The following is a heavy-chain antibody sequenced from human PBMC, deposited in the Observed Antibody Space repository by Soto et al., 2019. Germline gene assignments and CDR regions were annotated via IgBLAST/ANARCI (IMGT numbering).Heavy chain of an antibody. D-gene: IGHD3-22*01. J-gene: IGHJ3*02. CDR2: IRFDGTDE. CDR3: ARDLSVVVMYSAFDI. V-gene: IGHV3-30*02. CDR1: KSIFTGYG. Sequence: GGSLRLSCAASKSIFTGYGMHWVRQTPGKGLEWVAVIRFDGTDEHYADSVKGRFTISRDNSKNTLYLQMNSLRAEDTAVYYCARDLSVVVMYSAFDIWGQGTMVTVSS.